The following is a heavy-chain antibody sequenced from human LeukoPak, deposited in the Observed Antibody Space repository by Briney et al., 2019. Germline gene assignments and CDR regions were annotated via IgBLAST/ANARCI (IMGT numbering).Heavy chain of an antibody. D-gene: IGHD5-24*01. Sequence: SETLSLTCTVSGDAISTYYWSWIRQPPGKGLEWIGYIYYSGNTNQNPSLKSRVTISVDTSKNQFSLKLSSVTAADTAVYYCVRHARDGYNYVEYWGQGALVTVSS. CDR2: IYYSGNT. CDR3: VRHARDGYNYVEY. V-gene: IGHV4-59*08. J-gene: IGHJ4*02. CDR1: GDAISTYY.